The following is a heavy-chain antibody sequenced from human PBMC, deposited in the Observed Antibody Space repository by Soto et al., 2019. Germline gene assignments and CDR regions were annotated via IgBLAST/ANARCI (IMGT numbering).Heavy chain of an antibody. D-gene: IGHD2-2*01. J-gene: IGHJ4*02. CDR1: GFTFSSYG. Sequence: QVQLVESGGGVVQPGRSLRLSCAASGFTFSSYGMHWVRQAPGKGLEWVAVISYDGSNKYYADSVKGRFTISRDNSKNTLYLQMNSLRAEDTAVYYCAKDMYQLPTHYWGQGTLVTVSS. CDR2: ISYDGSNK. CDR3: AKDMYQLPTHY. V-gene: IGHV3-30*18.